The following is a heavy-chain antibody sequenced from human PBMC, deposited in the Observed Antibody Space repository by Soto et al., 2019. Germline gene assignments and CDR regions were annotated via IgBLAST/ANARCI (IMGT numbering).Heavy chain of an antibody. CDR1: GYTLTTPF. D-gene: IGHD1-26*01. Sequence: ASVKVCYKTSGYTLTTPFTHWARQAPAQGLEWIGVINPGYPAGRSTTYAQRFQGRVTVTSDTSRSTVYMELSRLRSEDTAVYYCAGEAIVAGATTGMDVWGQGTTVTVSS. CDR2: INPGYPAGRST. CDR3: AGEAIVAGATTGMDV. J-gene: IGHJ6*01. V-gene: IGHV1-46*01.